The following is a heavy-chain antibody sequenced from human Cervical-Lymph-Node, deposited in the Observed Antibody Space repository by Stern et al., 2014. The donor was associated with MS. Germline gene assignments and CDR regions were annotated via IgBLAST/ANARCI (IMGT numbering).Heavy chain of an antibody. CDR1: GFTFSSYD. CDR3: ARGNGYCSGGSCYSFDY. CDR2: IGTAGDT. V-gene: IGHV3-13*01. D-gene: IGHD2-15*01. J-gene: IGHJ4*02. Sequence: EVQLVESGGGLVQPGGSLRLSCAASGFTFSSYDMHWVRQAPGKGLEWVSAIGTAGDTYYPGSVKGRFPISRENAKNSLYLQMNSLRAGDTAVYYCARGNGYCSGGSCYSFDYWGQGTLVTVSS.